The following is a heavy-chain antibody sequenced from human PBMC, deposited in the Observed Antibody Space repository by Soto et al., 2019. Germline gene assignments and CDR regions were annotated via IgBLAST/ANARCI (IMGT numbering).Heavy chain of an antibody. Sequence: PGGSLRLSCSASGFTFSTYWMSWVRQAPGKGLEWVSAISGSGGSTYYADSVKGRFTISRDNSKNTLYLQMNSLRAEDTAVYYCAKDEGIADNWFDPWGQGTLVTVSS. CDR2: ISGSGGST. V-gene: IGHV3-23*01. CDR1: GFTFSTYW. J-gene: IGHJ5*02. D-gene: IGHD6-13*01. CDR3: AKDEGIADNWFDP.